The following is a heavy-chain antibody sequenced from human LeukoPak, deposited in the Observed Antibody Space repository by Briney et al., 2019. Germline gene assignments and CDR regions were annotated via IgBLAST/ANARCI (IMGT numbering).Heavy chain of an antibody. CDR2: ISHDGSKI. V-gene: IGHV3-30*18. Sequence: GGSLRLSCAASGFTFFSYGMHWVRQAPGKGLEWVAVISHDGSKIHYGNSVKGRFTISRDNSKSTLYLQMNSLKPEDTAVYYCAKDPYRVVVATGNYLDPWGQGTLVTVSS. D-gene: IGHD2-15*01. J-gene: IGHJ5*02. CDR3: AKDPYRVVVATGNYLDP. CDR1: GFTFFSYG.